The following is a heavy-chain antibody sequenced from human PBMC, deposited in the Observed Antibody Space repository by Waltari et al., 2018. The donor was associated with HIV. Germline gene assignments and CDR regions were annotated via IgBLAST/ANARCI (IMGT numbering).Heavy chain of an antibody. Sequence: EVQLVESGGGLVQPGGSLRLSCAASGFTFSSYAMSWVRQAPGKGLEWVSAISGSGGSTYYADSVKGRFTISRDNSKNTLYLQMNSLRAEDTAVYYCAKIGFLITMVRGPAFDIWGQGTMVTVSS. V-gene: IGHV3-23*04. D-gene: IGHD3-10*01. CDR3: AKIGFLITMVRGPAFDI. CDR2: ISGSGGST. J-gene: IGHJ3*02. CDR1: GFTFSSYA.